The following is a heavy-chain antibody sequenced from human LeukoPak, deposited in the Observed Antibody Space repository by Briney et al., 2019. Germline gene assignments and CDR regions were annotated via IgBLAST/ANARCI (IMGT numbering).Heavy chain of an antibody. CDR2: INPNSGGT. J-gene: IGHJ4*02. V-gene: IGHV1-2*02. Sequence: ASVKVSCKASGYTFTGYYMHWVRQAPGQGLEWMGWINPNSGGTNYAQKFQGRVTMTRDTSISTAYMELSRLRSDDTAVYYCARGRFLEWFLPFDYWGQGTLVTVSS. CDR1: GYTFTGYY. CDR3: ARGRFLEWFLPFDY. D-gene: IGHD3-3*01.